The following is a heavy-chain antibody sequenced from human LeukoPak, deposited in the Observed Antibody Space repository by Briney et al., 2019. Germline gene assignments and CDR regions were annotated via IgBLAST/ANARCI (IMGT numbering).Heavy chain of an antibody. Sequence: SQTLSLTCAISGDSFSSNSAAWDWIRQSPWRGLEWLGKTYYRSKWYNDYAVSMKSLITINPDTSKNQFSLQLNSVTPEDTAVYYCSRDLTGLRLYYFDYWGQGTLVTVSS. V-gene: IGHV6-1*01. CDR1: GDSFSSNSAA. CDR2: TYYRSKWYN. D-gene: IGHD3-3*01. CDR3: SRDLTGLRLYYFDY. J-gene: IGHJ4*02.